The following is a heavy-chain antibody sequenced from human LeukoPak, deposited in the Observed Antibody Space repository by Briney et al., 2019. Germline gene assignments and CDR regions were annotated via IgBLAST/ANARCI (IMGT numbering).Heavy chain of an antibody. CDR2: ISYDGSKK. CDR3: MREYRTSSGADC. CDR1: GFTFSTYA. D-gene: IGHD6-6*01. J-gene: IGHJ4*02. Sequence: GGSLRLSCAASGFTFSTYAMHWVRQAPDKGLEWVAVISYDGSKKYYADSAKGRFTISRENSQHTLHLQMDSLRPEDTAVYYCMREYRTSSGADCWGQGTLVTVSS. V-gene: IGHV3-30*01.